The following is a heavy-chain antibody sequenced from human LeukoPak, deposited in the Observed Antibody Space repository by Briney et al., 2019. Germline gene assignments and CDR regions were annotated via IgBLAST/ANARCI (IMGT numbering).Heavy chain of an antibody. CDR1: GFTFSSYG. J-gene: IGHJ4*02. D-gene: IGHD2-2*01. Sequence: GGSLRPSCAASGFTFSSYGMHWVRQAPGKGVEWVAGIWFDGSNKYYADSVKGRFTISRDNSKTTLYLQMNSLRAEDTAVYYCARRYCSSTSCRKSRAYYFDYWGQGTLVTVSS. CDR3: ARRYCSSTSCRKSRAYYFDY. V-gene: IGHV3-33*01. CDR2: IWFDGSNK.